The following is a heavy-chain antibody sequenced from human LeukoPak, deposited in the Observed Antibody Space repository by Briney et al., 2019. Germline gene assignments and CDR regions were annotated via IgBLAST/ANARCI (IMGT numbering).Heavy chain of an antibody. V-gene: IGHV1-46*01. Sequence: ASVKVSCKASGYTFTSYYMHWVRQAPGQGLEWMGIINPSGGSTSYAQKFQGRVTMTRDMSTSIVYMELSSLRSEDTAVYYCARDGASGAFDIWGQGTMVTVSS. D-gene: IGHD3-16*01. CDR2: INPSGGST. CDR1: GYTFTSYY. CDR3: ARDGASGAFDI. J-gene: IGHJ3*02.